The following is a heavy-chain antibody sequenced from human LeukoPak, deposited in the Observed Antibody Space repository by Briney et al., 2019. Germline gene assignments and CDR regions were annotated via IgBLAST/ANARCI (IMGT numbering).Heavy chain of an antibody. CDR2: ISGSGGST. CDR3: AIDTSDDYADY. CDR1: GFTFSSHA. Sequence: GGSLRLSCAASGFTFSSHAMSWVRQAPGKRLEWVSGISGSGGSTYYAESVTGRFTISRDNSKNTLYLQMSSLRAEDTAVYYCAIDTSDDYADYWGQGTLLTVSS. V-gene: IGHV3-23*01. J-gene: IGHJ4*02.